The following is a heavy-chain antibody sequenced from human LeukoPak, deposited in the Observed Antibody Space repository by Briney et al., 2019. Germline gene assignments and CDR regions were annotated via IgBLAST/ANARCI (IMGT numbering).Heavy chain of an antibody. D-gene: IGHD3-3*01. CDR1: GFTFTSSA. CDR2: IVVGSGNT. CDR3: AADPNFWSGYYEETQFDP. J-gene: IGHJ5*01. Sequence: GASVKVSCKASGFTFTSSAMQWVRQARGQRLEWIGWIVVGSGNTNYAQKFQERVTITRDMSTSTAYMELSSLRSEDTAVYYCAADPNFWSGYYEETQFDPWGQGTLVTVS. V-gene: IGHV1-58*02.